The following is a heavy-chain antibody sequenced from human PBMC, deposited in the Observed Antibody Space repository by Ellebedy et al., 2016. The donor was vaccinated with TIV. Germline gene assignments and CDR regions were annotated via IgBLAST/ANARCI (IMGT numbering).Heavy chain of an antibody. CDR3: ARVARSMISSGHCDY. CDR1: GYTFTSYG. CDR2: ISAYNGNT. D-gene: IGHD3-22*01. V-gene: IGHV1-18*04. J-gene: IGHJ4*02. Sequence: AASVKVSCKASGYTFTSYGISWVRQAPGQGLEWMGWISAYNGNTNYAQKLQGRVTMTTDTSTSTAYMELRSLRSDDTAVYYCARVARSMISSGHCDYWGQGTLVTVSS.